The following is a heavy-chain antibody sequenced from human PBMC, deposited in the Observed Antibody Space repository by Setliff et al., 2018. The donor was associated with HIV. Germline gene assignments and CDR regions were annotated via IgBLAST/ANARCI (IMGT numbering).Heavy chain of an antibody. J-gene: IGHJ5*02. CDR1: GGTFSTYT. CDR3: ARGGTYCTNGVCYTHNWFDP. D-gene: IGHD2-8*01. CDR2: IIPMFGTA. Sequence: SVKVSCKASGGTFSTYTISWVRQAPGQGLEWMGGIIPMFGTANYAQKFQGRVTITRNTSISTAYMELSSLRSEDTAVYYCARGGTYCTNGVCYTHNWFDPWGQGTLVTVSS. V-gene: IGHV1-69*05.